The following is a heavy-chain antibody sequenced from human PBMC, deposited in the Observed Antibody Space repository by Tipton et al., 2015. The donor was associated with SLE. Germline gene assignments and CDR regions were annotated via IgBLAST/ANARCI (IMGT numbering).Heavy chain of an antibody. CDR1: GFTFSSYA. Sequence: GSLRLSCAASGFTFSSYAMSWVRQAPGKGLEWVSAISGSGGSTDFADSVKGRFTISRDNPKNTLFLQVNSLRAEDTAVYYCATDLFCSGVTCSDSWGQGTLVTVSS. V-gene: IGHV3-23*01. D-gene: IGHD2-15*01. CDR2: ISGSGGST. CDR3: ATDLFCSGVTCSDS. J-gene: IGHJ4*02.